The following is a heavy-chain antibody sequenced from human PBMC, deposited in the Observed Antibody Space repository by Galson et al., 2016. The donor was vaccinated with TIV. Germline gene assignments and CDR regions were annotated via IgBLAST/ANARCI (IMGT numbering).Heavy chain of an antibody. Sequence: SCKVSGYTLSEIAMHWVRQAPGEGLEWVGGFDPEAGRTIYAQKFHGRVTVTEGTATDTAYMELNNLRSDDMAVYYCATVAWFPGLSLDSWGQGTLVIVSS. CDR2: FDPEAGRT. J-gene: IGHJ4*02. D-gene: IGHD3-22*01. CDR3: ATVAWFPGLSLDS. CDR1: GYTLSEIA. V-gene: IGHV1-24*01.